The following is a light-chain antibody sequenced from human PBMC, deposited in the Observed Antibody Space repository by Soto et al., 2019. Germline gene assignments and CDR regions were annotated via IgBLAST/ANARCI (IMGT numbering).Light chain of an antibody. Sequence: EIVMTQSPATLSVSPGERATLSFRASQRVSSNLAWYQQKPGQAPRRLIYGASTRATGIPARFSGSGSGTEFTLTISSLQSEDFAIYYCQQYNKWPQFGGGTKVEIK. CDR2: GAS. CDR1: QRVSSN. CDR3: QQYNKWPQ. V-gene: IGKV3-15*01. J-gene: IGKJ4*02.